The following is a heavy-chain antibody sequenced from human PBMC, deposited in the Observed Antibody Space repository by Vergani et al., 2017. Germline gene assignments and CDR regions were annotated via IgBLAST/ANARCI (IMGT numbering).Heavy chain of an antibody. CDR3: ARRVRSVLWFGESYYYYMDV. CDR1: GGSISSYY. Sequence: QVQLQELGPGLVKPSETLSLTCTVSGGSISSYYWSWIRQPPGKGLEWIGYIYYSGSTNYNPSLKSGVTISVDTSKNQFSLKLSSVTAADTAVYYCARRVRSVLWFGESYYYYMDVWGKGTTVTVSS. J-gene: IGHJ6*03. CDR2: IYYSGST. V-gene: IGHV4-59*08. D-gene: IGHD3-10*01.